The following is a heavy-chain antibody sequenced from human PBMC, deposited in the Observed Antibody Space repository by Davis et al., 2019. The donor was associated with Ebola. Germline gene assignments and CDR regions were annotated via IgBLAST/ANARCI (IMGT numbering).Heavy chain of an antibody. D-gene: IGHD3-3*01. CDR2: INPNSGGT. CDR3: ARGNYYDFWGAGSYFDY. Sequence: ASVKVSCKASGYTFTGYYMHWVRQAPGQGLEWMGWINPNSGGTNYAQKFQGRVTMTRDTSISTAYMELSSLRSEDTAVYYCARGNYYDFWGAGSYFDYWGQGTLVTVSS. CDR1: GYTFTGYY. V-gene: IGHV1-2*02. J-gene: IGHJ4*02.